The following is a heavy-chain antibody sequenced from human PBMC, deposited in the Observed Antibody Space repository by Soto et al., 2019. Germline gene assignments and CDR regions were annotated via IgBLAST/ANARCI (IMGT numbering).Heavy chain of an antibody. CDR2: ISTSGSYI. J-gene: IGHJ4*02. V-gene: IGHV3-11*06. D-gene: IGHD4-4*01. Sequence: QVQLVESGGGLVKPGASLRLSCTASGFTFIDYYMTWIRQAPGKGLEWVSYISTSGSYIVYSDSVKGRFTISRDNAKNPLYLDMSGVRDEDTATYYCARGGKYSDGESKDYWGQGILVAVSS. CDR3: ARGGKYSDGESKDY. CDR1: GFTFIDYY.